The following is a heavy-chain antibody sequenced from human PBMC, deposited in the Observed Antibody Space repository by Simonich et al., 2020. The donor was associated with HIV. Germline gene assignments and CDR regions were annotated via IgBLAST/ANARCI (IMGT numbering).Heavy chain of an antibody. V-gene: IGHV3-9*01. CDR2: ISWNSGCI. CDR3: AKDISYAFDAFDI. J-gene: IGHJ3*02. D-gene: IGHD4-17*01. CDR1: GFTFVDYA. Sequence: EVQLVESGGGLVQPGRSLRLSCAASGFTFVDYAMHWVRQAPGKGLEWGSGISWNSGCIGYADSVKGRFTISRDNAKNSLYLQMNSLRAEDKALYYCAKDISYAFDAFDIWGQGTMVTVSS.